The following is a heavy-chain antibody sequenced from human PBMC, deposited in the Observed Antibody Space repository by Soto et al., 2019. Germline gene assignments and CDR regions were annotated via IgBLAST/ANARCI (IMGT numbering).Heavy chain of an antibody. Sequence: ASVKVSCKASGYTFTSYYMHWVRQAPGQGLEWMGIINPSGGSTSYAQKFQGRVTMTRDTSTSTVYMELSSLRSEDTAVYYCARDQRYCSSTSCPSLDYWGQGTLVTVSS. CDR1: GYTFTSYY. D-gene: IGHD2-2*01. CDR2: INPSGGST. J-gene: IGHJ4*02. V-gene: IGHV1-46*03. CDR3: ARDQRYCSSTSCPSLDY.